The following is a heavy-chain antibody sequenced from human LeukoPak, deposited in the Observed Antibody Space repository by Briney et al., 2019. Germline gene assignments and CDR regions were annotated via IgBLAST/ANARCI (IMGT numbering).Heavy chain of an antibody. J-gene: IGHJ4*02. CDR3: ARGSSSSSKGSDY. CDR2: IYYTGNT. Sequence: SETLSLTCTVSGGSISSYYWSWIRQPPGRGLEWIGYIYYTGNTNYTPSLKSRVTISVDTSKNQFSLKLSSVTAADTAVYYCARGSSSSSKGSDYWGQGTLVTVSS. D-gene: IGHD6-13*01. V-gene: IGHV4-59*08. CDR1: GGSISSYY.